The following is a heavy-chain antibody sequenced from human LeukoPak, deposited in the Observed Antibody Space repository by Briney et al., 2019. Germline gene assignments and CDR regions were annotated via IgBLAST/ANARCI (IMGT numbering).Heavy chain of an antibody. Sequence: QPGGSLRLSCVASGCTFSRNGMHWVRQAPGKGLEWVAVIWYDGSNKYYADSVKGRFTISRDNSKNTLYLQMNSPRAEDTAVYYCASGRLNYFYAMDIWGQGTTVTVSS. J-gene: IGHJ6*02. CDR1: GCTFSRNG. V-gene: IGHV3-33*01. CDR3: ASGRLNYFYAMDI. CDR2: IWYDGSNK.